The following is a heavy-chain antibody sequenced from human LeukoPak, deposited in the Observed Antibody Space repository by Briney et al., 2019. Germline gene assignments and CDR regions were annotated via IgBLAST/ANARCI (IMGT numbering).Heavy chain of an antibody. V-gene: IGHV4-4*07. CDR3: ARGQSHYDFWSGYYH. D-gene: IGHD3-3*01. CDR2: IYTSGST. Sequence: SETLSLTCTVSGGSISSYYLSWIRQPAGKGLEWIGRIYTSGSTNYNPSLKSRVTMSVDTSKNQFSLKLSSVTAADTAVYYCARGQSHYDFWSGYYHWGQGTLVTVSS. CDR1: GGSISSYY. J-gene: IGHJ5*02.